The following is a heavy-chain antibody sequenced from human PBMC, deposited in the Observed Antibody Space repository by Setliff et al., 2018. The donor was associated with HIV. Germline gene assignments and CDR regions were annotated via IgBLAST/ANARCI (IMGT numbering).Heavy chain of an antibody. Sequence: GASVKVSCKASGYTFTSYGISWVRQAPGQGLEWMGWISAYNGNTNYAQKLQGRVTMTTDTSTSTAYMELSSLRSEDTALYYCARRTHVSFNFYMDVWGKGTTVTVSS. J-gene: IGHJ6*03. D-gene: IGHD1-26*01. CDR3: ARRTHVSFNFYMDV. CDR2: ISAYNGNT. V-gene: IGHV1-18*01. CDR1: GYTFTSYG.